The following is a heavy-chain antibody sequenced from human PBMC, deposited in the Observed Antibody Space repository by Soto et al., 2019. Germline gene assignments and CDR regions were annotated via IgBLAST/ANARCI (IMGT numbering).Heavy chain of an antibody. V-gene: IGHV1-58*01. J-gene: IGHJ5*02. D-gene: IGHD3-10*01. CDR1: GFTFTSSA. CDR3: AAGMVRGVIINWFDP. CDR2: IVVGSGNT. Sequence: GASVKVSCKASGFTFTSSAVQWVRQARGQRLEWIGWIVVGSGNTNYAQKFQERVTITRDMSTSTAYMELSSLRSEDTAVYYCAAGMVRGVIINWFDPWGQGTLVTVSP.